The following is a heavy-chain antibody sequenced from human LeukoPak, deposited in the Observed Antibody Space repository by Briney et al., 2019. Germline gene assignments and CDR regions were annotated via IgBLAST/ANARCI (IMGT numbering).Heavy chain of an antibody. D-gene: IGHD5-18*01. CDR3: ARDLYSYGDFGY. Sequence: PGRSLRLSCAASGFTFSSYAMHWVRQAPGKGLEWVAVISYDGSNKYYADSVKGRFTISRDNSKNTLYLQMNSLRAEDTAVYYCARDLYSYGDFGYWGQGTLVTVSS. CDR2: ISYDGSNK. J-gene: IGHJ4*02. CDR1: GFTFSSYA. V-gene: IGHV3-30-3*01.